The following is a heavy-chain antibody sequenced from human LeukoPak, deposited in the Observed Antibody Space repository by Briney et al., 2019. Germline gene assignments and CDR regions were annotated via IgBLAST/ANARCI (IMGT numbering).Heavy chain of an antibody. CDR1: GFNFRKYE. V-gene: IGHV3-48*03. Sequence: GGSLRLSCAASGFNFRKYEMNWVRQAPGKGREWVSYISSSGSTIYYADSVKGRFTISRDNAKNSLYLQMNSMRAEDTAVYYCARDGGWPTTEYYFDYWGQGTLVTVSS. CDR2: ISSSGSTI. J-gene: IGHJ4*02. D-gene: IGHD1-14*01. CDR3: ARDGGWPTTEYYFDY.